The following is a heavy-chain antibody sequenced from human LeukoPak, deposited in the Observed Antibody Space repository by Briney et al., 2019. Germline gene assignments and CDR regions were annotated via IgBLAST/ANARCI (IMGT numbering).Heavy chain of an antibody. J-gene: IGHJ3*02. CDR1: GYTFTSYG. D-gene: IGHD3-22*01. CDR3: ARRGDYYDSSGYYPSDAFDI. V-gene: IGHV1-18*01. CDR2: ISAYNGNT. Sequence: GASVKVSCRASGYTFTSYGISWVRQAPGQGLEWMGWISAYNGNTNYAQKLQGRVTMTTDTSTSTAYMELRSLRSDDTAVYYCARRGDYYDSSGYYPSDAFDIWGQGTMVTVSS.